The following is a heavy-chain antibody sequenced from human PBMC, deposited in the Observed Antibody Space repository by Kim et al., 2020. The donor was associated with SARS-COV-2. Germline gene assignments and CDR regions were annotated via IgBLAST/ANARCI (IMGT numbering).Heavy chain of an antibody. D-gene: IGHD6-19*01. V-gene: IGHV5-10-1*01. CDR2: IDPSDSYT. CDR3: ARLRVAGTDCGRNYYYYGMDV. CDR1: GYSFTSYW. Sequence: GESLKISCKGSGYSFTSYWISWVRQMPGKGLEWMGRIDPSDSYTNYSPSFQGHVTISADKSISTAYLQWSSLKASDTAMYYCARLRVAGTDCGRNYYYYGMDVWGQGTTVTVSS. J-gene: IGHJ6*02.